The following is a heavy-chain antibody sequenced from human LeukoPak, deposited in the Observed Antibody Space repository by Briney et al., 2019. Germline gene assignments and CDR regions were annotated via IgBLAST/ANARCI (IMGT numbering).Heavy chain of an antibody. J-gene: IGHJ6*02. CDR2: VYYPGTT. V-gene: IGHV4-39*01. D-gene: IGHD6-19*01. CDR1: GGSIGSSGFY. Sequence: SETLSLTCKVSGGSIGSSGFYWGWFRPPPGQGLEWIGSVYYPGTTHYNPSLESRVTISVDTSKRQVFLTLRSVTATDTAVYYCGRHVSSGWDYFNGLDVWGQGTAVNVFS. CDR3: GRHVSSGWDYFNGLDV.